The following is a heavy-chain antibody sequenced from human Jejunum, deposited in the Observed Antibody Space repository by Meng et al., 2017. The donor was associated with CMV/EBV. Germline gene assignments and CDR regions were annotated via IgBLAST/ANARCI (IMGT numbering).Heavy chain of an antibody. CDR1: GFTVSRHD. CDR3: ARASGRDDSFDV. V-gene: IGHV3-21*01. D-gene: IGHD2-21*02. J-gene: IGHJ3*01. CDR2: ISFTSSFI. Sequence: AASGFTVSRHDMIWVRQTPGKGLEWVSSISFTSSFIYYADSVKGRMTISRDNAKNSVYLQMNSLRAEDTAVYYCARASGRDDSFDVWGQGTVVTVSS.